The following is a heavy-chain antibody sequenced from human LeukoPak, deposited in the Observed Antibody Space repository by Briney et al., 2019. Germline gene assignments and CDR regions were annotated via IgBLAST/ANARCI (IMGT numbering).Heavy chain of an antibody. CDR1: GYTFTSYD. CDR2: MNPNSGNT. J-gene: IGHJ5*02. D-gene: IGHD3-3*01. CDR3: ARDRRITIFGEQRFDP. Sequence: ASVKVSCKASGYTFTSYDINWVRQATGQGLEWVGWMNPNSGNTGYAQKFQGRVTMTRDTSISTAYMELSSLRSEDTAVYYCARDRRITIFGEQRFDPWGQGTLVTVSS. V-gene: IGHV1-8*01.